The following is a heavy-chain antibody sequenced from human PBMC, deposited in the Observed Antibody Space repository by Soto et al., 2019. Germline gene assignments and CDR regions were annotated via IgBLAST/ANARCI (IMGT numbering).Heavy chain of an antibody. D-gene: IGHD6-13*01. J-gene: IGHJ6*01. CDR2: ISGSGGRS. CDR3: AKGTKTAAAVRYEYYKHGMDG. Sequence: GGSLRLSCAASGFAFSTYAMSWVCLAPRKGLEWVSVISGSGGRSYYADSVKGRFTSYRDNTKVSLFLQMNGPSAEDRAVYYCAKGTKTAAAVRYEYYKHGMDGGGQGTMVTV. V-gene: IGHV3-23*01. CDR1: GFAFSTYA.